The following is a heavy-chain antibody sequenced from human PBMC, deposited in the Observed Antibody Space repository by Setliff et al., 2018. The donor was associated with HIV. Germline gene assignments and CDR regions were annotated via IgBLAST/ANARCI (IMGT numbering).Heavy chain of an antibody. D-gene: IGHD6-13*01. J-gene: IGHJ6*03. CDR3: ERSTQLKYTSRWLREKTAGDYYYMDV. Sequence: GASVKVSCKASRYTFTGYYIHWVRQAPGQGLEWIGWINPDRGDTNYAPKFQGRVTMTRDTSITTAYMELIRLKSDDTALYYCERSTQLKYTSRWLREKTAGDYYYMDVWGKGTTVTVSS. V-gene: IGHV1-2*02. CDR2: INPDRGDT. CDR1: RYTFTGYY.